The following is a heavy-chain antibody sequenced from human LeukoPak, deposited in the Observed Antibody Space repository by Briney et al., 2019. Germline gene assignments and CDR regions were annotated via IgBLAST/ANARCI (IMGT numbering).Heavy chain of an antibody. Sequence: SETLSLTCTVSGGSISSGGYYWSWIRQHPGKGLEWIGYIYSSGSTYYSPSLKSQLTISLDTPKNQFSLKLSSVTAADTAVYYCARTDSSGYYGHYWGQGTLVTVSS. V-gene: IGHV4-31*01. CDR3: ARTDSSGYYGHY. CDR2: IYSSGST. D-gene: IGHD3-22*01. J-gene: IGHJ4*02. CDR1: GGSISSGGYY.